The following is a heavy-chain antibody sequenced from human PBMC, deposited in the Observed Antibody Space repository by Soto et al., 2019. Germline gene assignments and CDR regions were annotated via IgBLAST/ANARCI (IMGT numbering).Heavy chain of an antibody. V-gene: IGHV3-48*03. D-gene: IGHD2-8*01. CDR3: ARDQGAGLNCTNGVCYYYYYYGMDV. CDR1: GFTFSSYE. CDR2: ISSSGSTI. Sequence: PGGSLRLSCAASGFTFSSYEMNWVRQAPGKGLEWVSYISSSGSTIYYADSVKGRFTISRDNAKNSLYLQMNSLRAEDTAVYYCARDQGAGLNCTNGVCYYYYYYGMDVWGQGTTVTVSS. J-gene: IGHJ6*02.